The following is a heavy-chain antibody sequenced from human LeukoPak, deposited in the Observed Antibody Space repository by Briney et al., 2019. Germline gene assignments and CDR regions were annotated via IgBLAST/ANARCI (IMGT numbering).Heavy chain of an antibody. J-gene: IGHJ4*02. Sequence: GGTLRLSCAASGFTFSSFGMSWVRQASGKGLEWVSGISGSGGSTYYADSVKGRFTISRDNSKNTLYLQMNSLRAEDTAVYYCAICSGGSCYLNFGDYWGQGTLVTVSS. D-gene: IGHD2-15*01. CDR3: AICSGGSCYLNFGDY. CDR2: ISGSGGST. V-gene: IGHV3-23*01. CDR1: GFTFSSFG.